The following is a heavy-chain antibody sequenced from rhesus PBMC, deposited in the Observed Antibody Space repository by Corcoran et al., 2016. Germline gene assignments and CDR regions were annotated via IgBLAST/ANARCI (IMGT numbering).Heavy chain of an antibody. CDR3: ARDEIAAGQYYFDY. V-gene: IGHV4S12*01. D-gene: IGHD6-13*01. CDR2: IYSNSEST. Sequence: QVQLQESGPGVVKPSETLSLTCAVSGGTISSGYYYWSWIRQPPGTGLEWIGGIYSNSESTNYNPSLKSRVTISKDTSKNQFSLKLSSVTATDTAVYYCARDEIAAGQYYFDYWGQGVLVTVSS. CDR1: GGTISSGYYY. J-gene: IGHJ4*01.